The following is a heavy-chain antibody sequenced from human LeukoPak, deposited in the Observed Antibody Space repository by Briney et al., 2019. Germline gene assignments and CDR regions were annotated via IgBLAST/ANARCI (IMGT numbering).Heavy chain of an antibody. J-gene: IGHJ4*02. V-gene: IGHV4-34*01. CDR3: ARGWPPMDY. Sequence: SETLSLTCAVYGGSFSGYYWSWIRQPPGKGLEWIGEINHSGSTNYNPSLKSRVTISVDTSKNQFSLKLSSVTAADMAVYYCARGWPPMDYWGQGTLVTVSP. CDR1: GGSFSGYY. CDR2: INHSGST.